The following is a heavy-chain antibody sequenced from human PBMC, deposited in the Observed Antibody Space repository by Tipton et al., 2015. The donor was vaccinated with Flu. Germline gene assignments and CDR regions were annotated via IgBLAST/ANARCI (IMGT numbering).Heavy chain of an antibody. CDR3: ARRYCNAGACYYLDY. CDR1: GGSITVDDYH. CDR2: IYLSGST. Sequence: LRLSCTVSGGSITVDDYHWTWIRQPAGKGLEWIGHIYLSGSTTYNPSLKSRVTISKDTSKNQISLKVRSVTAADTAFYYCARRYCNAGACYYLDYWGQGTLVTVSS. D-gene: IGHD2-15*01. J-gene: IGHJ4*02. V-gene: IGHV4-61*09.